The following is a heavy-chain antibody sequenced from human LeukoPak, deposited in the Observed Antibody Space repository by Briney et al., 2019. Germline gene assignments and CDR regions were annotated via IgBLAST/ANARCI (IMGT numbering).Heavy chain of an antibody. CDR2: IYSGGST. J-gene: IGHJ4*02. CDR3: ARGGPGDDYGDYFDY. V-gene: IGHV3-53*04. CDR1: GFTVSSNY. D-gene: IGHD4-17*01. Sequence: SGGSLRLSCAASGFTVSSNYMSWVRQAPGKGLEWVSVIYSGGSTYYADSVKGRFTISRHNSKNTLYLQMNSLRAKDTAVYYCARGGPGDDYGDYFDYWGQGTLVTVSS.